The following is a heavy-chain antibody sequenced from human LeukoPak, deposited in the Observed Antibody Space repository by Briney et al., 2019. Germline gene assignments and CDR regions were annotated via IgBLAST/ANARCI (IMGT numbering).Heavy chain of an antibody. CDR3: ARHPPRDGSAFDY. Sequence: PSETLSLTCTVSGGSISSGSYYWGWIPPPPGKGLEWIASMYYSGTTFYSPSLKSRVTISVDTSKNQLSLKLGSVTAADTAVYYCARHPPRDGSAFDYWGQGTLVTVSS. CDR1: GGSISSGSYY. CDR2: MYYSGTT. J-gene: IGHJ4*02. V-gene: IGHV4-39*01.